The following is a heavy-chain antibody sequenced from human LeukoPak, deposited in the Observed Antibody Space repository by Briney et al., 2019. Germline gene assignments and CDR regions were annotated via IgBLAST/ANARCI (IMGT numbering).Heavy chain of an antibody. J-gene: IGHJ4*02. CDR2: ISYDGSNK. Sequence: GGSLRLSCAASGFTFSSYAMHWVRQAPGKGLEWVAVISYDGSNKYYADSVKGRFTISRDNSKNTLYLQMNSLRAEDTAVYYCASPLMVRGVFDYWGQGTLVTVSS. V-gene: IGHV3-30-3*01. CDR1: GFTFSSYA. D-gene: IGHD3-10*01. CDR3: ASPLMVRGVFDY.